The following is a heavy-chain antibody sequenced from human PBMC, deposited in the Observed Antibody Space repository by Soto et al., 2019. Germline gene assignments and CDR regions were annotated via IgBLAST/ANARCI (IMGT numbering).Heavy chain of an antibody. Sequence: PSETLSLTCTVSGGSISSYYGSWIRQPPGKGLEWIGYIYYSGNTNYNPSLKSRVTISVDTSKNQFSLKLSSVTAADTAVYYCARRYGDCFDFWGQGTLVTVSS. V-gene: IGHV4-59*08. CDR2: IYYSGNT. J-gene: IGHJ4*02. CDR1: GGSISSYY. D-gene: IGHD4-17*01. CDR3: ARRYGDCFDF.